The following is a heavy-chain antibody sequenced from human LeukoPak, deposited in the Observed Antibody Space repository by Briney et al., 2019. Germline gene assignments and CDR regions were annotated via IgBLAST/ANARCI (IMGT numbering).Heavy chain of an antibody. Sequence: SETLSLTCTVSGGSISSYYWSWIRQPPGKGLEWIGYIYYSGSTNYNPSLKSRVTISVDTSKNQFSLKLSSVTAADTAVYYCARGFGSAPIDYWGQGTLVTVSS. D-gene: IGHD3-10*01. CDR1: GGSISSYY. V-gene: IGHV4-59*12. CDR3: ARGFGSAPIDY. CDR2: IYYSGST. J-gene: IGHJ4*02.